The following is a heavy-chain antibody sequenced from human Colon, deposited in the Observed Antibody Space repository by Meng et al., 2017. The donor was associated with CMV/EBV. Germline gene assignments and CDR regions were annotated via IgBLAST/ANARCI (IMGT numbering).Heavy chain of an antibody. CDR1: GYTFTSYG. CDR2: ITTDNGKT. D-gene: IGHD6-6*01. J-gene: IGHJ5*02. V-gene: IGHV1-18*01. Sequence: ASVKVSCKTSGYTFTSYGISWVRQAPGQGLEWMGWITTDNGKTKYAQKLQGRVTMTTDTSTSTAYMELRSLRSDDKAVYYCARGSDWFDPWGQGTLVTVSS. CDR3: ARGSDWFDP.